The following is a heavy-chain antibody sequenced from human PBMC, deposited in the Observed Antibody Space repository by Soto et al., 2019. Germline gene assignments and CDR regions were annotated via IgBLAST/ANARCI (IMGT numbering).Heavy chain of an antibody. Sequence: GASVKVSCKASGGTFSSYAISWVRQAPGQGLEWMGGIIPIFGTANYAQKFQGRVTITADESTSTAYMELSSLRSEDTAVYYCARVTDMTTAGQDYYYYGMDVWGQGTTVTVSS. CDR3: ARVTDMTTAGQDYYYYGMDV. J-gene: IGHJ6*02. CDR2: IIPIFGTA. D-gene: IGHD4-4*01. CDR1: GGTFSSYA. V-gene: IGHV1-69*13.